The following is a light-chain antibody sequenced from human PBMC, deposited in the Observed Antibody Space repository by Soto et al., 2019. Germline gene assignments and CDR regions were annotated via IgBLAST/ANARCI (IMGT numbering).Light chain of an antibody. V-gene: IGKV3-11*01. J-gene: IGKJ1*01. CDR2: DAS. CDR3: QQRSNWRT. CDR1: QSVSIY. Sequence: EIVLTQSTATLSLSPGERATLSCRASQSVSIYLAWYQQKPGQAPRLLIYDASNRATGIPARFSGSGSGTDFTLTISSLEPEDFAVYYCQQRSNWRTFGQGTKVEIK.